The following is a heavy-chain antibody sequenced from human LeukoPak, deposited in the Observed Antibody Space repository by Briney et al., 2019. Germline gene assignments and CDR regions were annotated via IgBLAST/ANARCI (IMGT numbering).Heavy chain of an antibody. V-gene: IGHV4-34*01. CDR1: GGSFSGYY. CDR3: ASNSFEYYGSGSYSVDY. Sequence: SETLSLTCAVYGGSFSGYYWRWIRQPPGKGLEWIGEINHSGSTNYNPSLKSGATISVHTPNNQFSLKLSSVTAADTGVYDCASNSFEYYGSGSYSVDYWGQGTLVTVSA. CDR2: INHSGST. D-gene: IGHD3-10*01. J-gene: IGHJ4*02.